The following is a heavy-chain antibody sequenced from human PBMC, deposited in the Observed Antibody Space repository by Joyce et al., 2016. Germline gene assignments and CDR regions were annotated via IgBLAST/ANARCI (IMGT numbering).Heavy chain of an antibody. D-gene: IGHD3-10*01. V-gene: IGHV5-51*01. Sequence: EVRLVQSGAEVKKPGESVRISCNGSGYSFTTSWIGWVRQMPGKGLEWMGIIYPDDSDTKYSPSFQGQVTISADKSISTAYLQWSSLKASDTAIYYCARAKDYFGLTTYLYYFDYWGQGTLVTVSS. J-gene: IGHJ4*02. CDR2: IYPDDSDT. CDR3: ARAKDYFGLTTYLYYFDY. CDR1: GYSFTTSW.